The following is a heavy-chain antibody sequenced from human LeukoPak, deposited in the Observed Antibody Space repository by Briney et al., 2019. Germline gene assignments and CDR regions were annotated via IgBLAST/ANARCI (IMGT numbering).Heavy chain of an antibody. CDR3: ARVPMDGVAY. D-gene: IGHD2-8*01. Sequence: GGSLRLSCAASGFTVSSNSMSWVRQAPGKGLEWVANINQDGSETYYVDSVRGRFTISRDNAKNSLYLQMNTLRAEDTAVYFCARVPMDGVAYWGQGTLVSVSS. V-gene: IGHV3-7*03. CDR1: GFTVSSNS. J-gene: IGHJ4*02. CDR2: INQDGSET.